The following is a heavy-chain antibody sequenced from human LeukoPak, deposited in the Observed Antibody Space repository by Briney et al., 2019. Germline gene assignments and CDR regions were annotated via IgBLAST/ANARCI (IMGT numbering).Heavy chain of an antibody. CDR2: ISSSSSYI. CDR3: AREDYYGSGSYGLPNWFDP. D-gene: IGHD3-10*01. J-gene: IGHJ5*02. V-gene: IGHV3-21*01. Sequence: GGSLRLSCAASGFTFSSYSMNWVRQAPGKGLEWVSSISSSSSYIYYADSVKGQFTISRDNAKNSLYLQMNSLRAEDTAVYYCAREDYYGSGSYGLPNWFDPWGQGTLVTVSS. CDR1: GFTFSSYS.